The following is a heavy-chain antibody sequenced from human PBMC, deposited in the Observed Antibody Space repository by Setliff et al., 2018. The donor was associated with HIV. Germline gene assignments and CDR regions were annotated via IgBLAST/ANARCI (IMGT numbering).Heavy chain of an antibody. CDR3: ARHGLLWFGAGYNWFDP. V-gene: IGHV4-34*01. J-gene: IGHJ5*02. CDR2: IHHTGYI. CDR1: GGPSTDHY. Sequence: PSETLSLTCAVYGGPSTDHYWNWIRQSPGMGLEWIAEIHHTGYINYNPSLKSRVTISVDTSKNQFSLKLSSVTAADTAVYYCARHGLLWFGAGYNWFDPWGQGTLVTVSS. D-gene: IGHD3-10*01.